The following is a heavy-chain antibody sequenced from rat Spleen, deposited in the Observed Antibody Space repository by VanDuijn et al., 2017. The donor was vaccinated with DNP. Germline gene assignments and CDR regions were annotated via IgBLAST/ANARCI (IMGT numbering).Heavy chain of an antibody. Sequence: EVQLVESGGGLVQPKGSLKLSCAASGFDFTTYVMSWVRQAPGKGLDWVASIDIKTHNYATLYADSVEERFTISRDDSQSMVYLQMNNLKTEDTALYYCTGFDYWGQGVMVTVSS. CDR1: GFDFTTYV. V-gene: IGHV10-4*01. CDR2: IDIKTHNYAT. CDR3: TGFDY. J-gene: IGHJ2*01.